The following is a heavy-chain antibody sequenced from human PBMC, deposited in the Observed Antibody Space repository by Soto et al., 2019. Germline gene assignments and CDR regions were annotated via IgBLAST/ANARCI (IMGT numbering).Heavy chain of an antibody. D-gene: IGHD5-18*01. CDR2: IRSKTYGGTT. CDR1: GFTFGDYP. Sequence: SLRLSCAASGFTFGDYPMSWVRQAPGKGLEWLGFIRSKTYGGTTEYAASVEGRFTISRDDSKGIAYLQMNSLKIEDTAVYYCTRLRGYSYGYSDYWGQGTLVTVSS. CDR3: TRLRGYSYGYSDY. J-gene: IGHJ4*02. V-gene: IGHV3-49*04.